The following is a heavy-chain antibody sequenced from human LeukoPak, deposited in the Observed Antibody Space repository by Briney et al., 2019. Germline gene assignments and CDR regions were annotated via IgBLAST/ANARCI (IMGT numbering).Heavy chain of an antibody. CDR2: IYSGGST. CDR1: GFTVSSNY. CDR3: ARGGSYLSAFDI. D-gene: IGHD1-26*01. V-gene: IGHV3-53*01. J-gene: IGHJ3*02. Sequence: GGSLRLSCAASGFTVSSNYMSWVRQAPGKGLEWVSIIYSGGSTFYADSVKGRFTISRDNSKNTLYLQINSLRAEDTAVYYCARGGSYLSAFDIWGQGTMVTVSS.